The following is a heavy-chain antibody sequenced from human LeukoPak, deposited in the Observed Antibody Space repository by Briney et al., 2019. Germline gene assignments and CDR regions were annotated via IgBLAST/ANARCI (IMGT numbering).Heavy chain of an antibody. D-gene: IGHD1-14*01. CDR3: ARPTDFAFDY. CDR2: LNPGDSVT. J-gene: IGHJ4*02. CDR1: GYSFTTSW. V-gene: IGHV5-51*01. Sequence: GESLQISCRGSGYSFTTSWIGWVRQMPGKGLEWMGILNPGDSVTRYSSSFQGQVTISADKSINTAYLQWSSLKASDTTMYFCARPTDFAFDYWGQGTLVTVAS.